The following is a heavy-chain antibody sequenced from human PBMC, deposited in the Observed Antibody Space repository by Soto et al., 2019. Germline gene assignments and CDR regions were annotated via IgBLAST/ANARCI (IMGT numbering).Heavy chain of an antibody. CDR2: ISYDGSNK. D-gene: IGHD2-8*01. Sequence: QVQLVESGGGVVQPGRSLRLSCAASGFTFSSYGMHWVRQAPGKGLEWVAVISYDGSNKYYADSVKGRFTISRDNSKNTLYLQMNSLRAEDTAVYYCAKPQKDCTNGVCYFYYYYYMDVWGKGTTVTVSS. V-gene: IGHV3-30*18. CDR3: AKPQKDCTNGVCYFYYYYYMDV. CDR1: GFTFSSYG. J-gene: IGHJ6*03.